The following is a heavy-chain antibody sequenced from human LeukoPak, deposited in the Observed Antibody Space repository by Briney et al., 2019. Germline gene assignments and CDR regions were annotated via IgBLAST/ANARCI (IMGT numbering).Heavy chain of an antibody. V-gene: IGHV3-74*01. J-gene: IGHJ4*02. CDR3: AREKVAAADLFDY. CDR2: INSDGSST. D-gene: IGHD6-13*01. CDR1: GFTFSSYW. Sequence: PGGSLRLSCAASGFTFSSYWMHWVRQAPGKGLVWVSRINSDGSSTSYADSVKGRFTISRDNAKNTLYLQMNSLRAEDTAVYYCAREKVAAADLFDYWGQGTLVTVCS.